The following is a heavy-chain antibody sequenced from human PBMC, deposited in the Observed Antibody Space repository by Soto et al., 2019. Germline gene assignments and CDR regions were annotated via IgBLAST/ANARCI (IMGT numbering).Heavy chain of an antibody. V-gene: IGHV3-33*01. D-gene: IGHD3-3*01. J-gene: IGHJ3*01. CDR2: IWYDGSAQ. Sequence: QVQLVESGGGVVQPGRSLRLSCAASGFSFSSYGMHWVRQAPGKGLEWVAVIWYDGSAQYYADSVKGRFTISRDNSNNTVYLQMSSLRAEDTAVYYCARPYYDARLEVETRDGFNVWGQGTMVIVSS. CDR3: ARPYYDARLEVETRDGFNV. CDR1: GFSFSSYG.